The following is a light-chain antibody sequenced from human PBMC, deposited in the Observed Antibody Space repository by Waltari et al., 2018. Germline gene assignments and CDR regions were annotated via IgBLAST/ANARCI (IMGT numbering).Light chain of an antibody. J-gene: IGKJ2*01. CDR1: QSLVYSDGNTY. CDR2: NVS. Sequence: DVVMTQSPLSLPVTLGQPASISCRSSQSLVYSDGNTYLNWFQQRPGQPPRRLIYNVSNRDSGVPDRFSGSGSGTDFTLKISRVEAEYVGVYYCMQGTHWPPYTFGQGTKLEIK. CDR3: MQGTHWPPYT. V-gene: IGKV2-30*01.